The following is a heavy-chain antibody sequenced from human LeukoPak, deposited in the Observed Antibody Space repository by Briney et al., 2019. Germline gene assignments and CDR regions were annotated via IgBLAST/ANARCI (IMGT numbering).Heavy chain of an antibody. CDR2: IYSGGST. V-gene: IGHV3-53*01. CDR3: ARDGGGSGWYGGFFDY. D-gene: IGHD6-19*01. CDR1: GFTVSSNY. Sequence: GGSLRLSCAASGFTVSSNYMSWVRQAPGKGLEWVSVIYSGGSTYYADSVKGRFTISRDNSKNTLYLQMNSLRAEDTAVYYCARDGGGSGWYGGFFDYWGQGTLVTVSS. J-gene: IGHJ4*02.